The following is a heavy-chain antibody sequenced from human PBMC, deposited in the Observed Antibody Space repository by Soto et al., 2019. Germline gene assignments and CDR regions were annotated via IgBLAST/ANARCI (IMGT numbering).Heavy chain of an antibody. J-gene: IGHJ4*02. CDR3: AKGYDILTGYAYFDY. D-gene: IGHD3-9*01. CDR2: ISGSGGST. V-gene: IGHV3-23*01. CDR1: GFTFSSYA. Sequence: PGGSLRLSYAASGFTFSSYAMSWVRQAPGKGLEWVSAISGSGGSTYYADSVKGRFTISRDNSKNTLYLQMNSLRAEDTAVYYYAKGYDILTGYAYFDYWGQGTLVTAPQ.